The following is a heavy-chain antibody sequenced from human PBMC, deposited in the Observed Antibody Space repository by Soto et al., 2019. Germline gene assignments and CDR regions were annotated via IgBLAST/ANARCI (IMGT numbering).Heavy chain of an antibody. D-gene: IGHD5-18*01. Sequence: EVQLLEYGGGLVQPGGYLRLSCEAAGFTFSSYAMRCVRQAPGKGLEWASAISGSGGSTYYADSVKGRFTISRDNSKNTLYMPMNSLRGEKTAVYYCAKERGDSYGHYFDFLGQGTLVTGSS. CDR3: AKERGDSYGHYFDF. CDR2: ISGSGGST. CDR1: GFTFSSYA. V-gene: IGHV3-23*01. J-gene: IGHJ4*02.